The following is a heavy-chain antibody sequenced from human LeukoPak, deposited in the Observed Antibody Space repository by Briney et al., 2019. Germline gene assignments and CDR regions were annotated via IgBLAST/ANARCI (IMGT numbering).Heavy chain of an antibody. J-gene: IGHJ5*02. V-gene: IGHV1-69*04. D-gene: IGHD3-10*01. CDR1: GYTFTSYG. CDR3: ARDQQIFSGPYGSGSYYKSRGNWFDP. Sequence: GASVKVSCKASGYTFTSYGISWVRQAPGQGLEWMGRIIPILGIANYAQKFQGRVTITADKSTSTAYMELRSLRSDDTAVYYCARDQQIFSGPYGSGSYYKSRGNWFDPWGQGTLVTVSS. CDR2: IIPILGIA.